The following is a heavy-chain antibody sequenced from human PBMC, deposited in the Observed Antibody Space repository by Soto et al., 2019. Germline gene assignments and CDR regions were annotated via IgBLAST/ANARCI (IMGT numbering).Heavy chain of an antibody. CDR1: GFTFSSYG. Sequence: QVQLVESGGGVVQPGRSLRLSCAASGFTFSSYGMHWVRQAPGKGLEWVAVIWYDGSNKYYADSGKGRFTISRDNSKNTLYLQMNSLRAEDTAVYYCARDVGSGSYYFDYWGQGTLVTVSS. CDR3: ARDVGSGSYYFDY. D-gene: IGHD3-10*01. CDR2: IWYDGSNK. J-gene: IGHJ4*02. V-gene: IGHV3-33*01.